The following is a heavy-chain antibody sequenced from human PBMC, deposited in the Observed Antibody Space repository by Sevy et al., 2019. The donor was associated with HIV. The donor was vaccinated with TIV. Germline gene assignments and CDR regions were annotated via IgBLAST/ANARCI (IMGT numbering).Heavy chain of an antibody. CDR3: ARTEPGIAAYGMDV. D-gene: IGHD6-13*01. Sequence: ASVKVSCKASGYTFTSYDINWVRQATGQGLEWMGWMNPNSGNTGDAQKFQGRVTMTRNTSISTAYMELSSLRSEDTAVYYCARTEPGIAAYGMDVWGQGTTVTVPS. CDR2: MNPNSGNT. CDR1: GYTFTSYD. J-gene: IGHJ6*02. V-gene: IGHV1-8*01.